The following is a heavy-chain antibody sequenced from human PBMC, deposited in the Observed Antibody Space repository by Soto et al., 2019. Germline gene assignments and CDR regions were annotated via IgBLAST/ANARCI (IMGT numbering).Heavy chain of an antibody. CDR2: MNPNSGNT. J-gene: IGHJ5*02. V-gene: IGHV1-8*01. Sequence: VKVSCKASGYTFTSYDINWVRQATGQGLEWMGWMNPNSGNTGYAQKFQGRVTMTRNTSISTAYMELSSLRSEDTAVYYCARGFKDYDYVWGSYRYHNWFDPWGQGTLVTVSS. CDR1: GYTFTSYD. D-gene: IGHD3-16*02. CDR3: ARGFKDYDYVWGSYRYHNWFDP.